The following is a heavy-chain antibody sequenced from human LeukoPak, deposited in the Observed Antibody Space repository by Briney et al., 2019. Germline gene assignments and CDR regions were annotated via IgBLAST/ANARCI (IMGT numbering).Heavy chain of an antibody. CDR2: ITSSGTHI. Sequence: PGGSLRLSCAASGFTFSSFNMNWVRQAPGKAMEWVSSITSSGTHIFYADSVRGRFTISRDNAKNSLYLQMNSLRAEDTAVYYCAADFHSYGARSGGYWGQGTLVTVSS. CDR1: GFTFSSFN. D-gene: IGHD5-18*01. J-gene: IGHJ4*02. CDR3: AADFHSYGARSGGY. V-gene: IGHV3-21*01.